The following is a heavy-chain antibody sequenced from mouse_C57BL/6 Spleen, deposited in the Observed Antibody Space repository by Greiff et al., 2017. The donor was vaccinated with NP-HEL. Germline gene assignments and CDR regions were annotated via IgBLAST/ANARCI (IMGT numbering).Heavy chain of an antibody. Sequence: EVQGVESGGGLVKPGGSLKLSCAASGFTFSSYAMSWVRQTPEKRLEWVATISDGGSYTYYPDNVKGRFTISRDNAKNNLYLQMSHLKSEDTAMYYCAREAINYGNWYFDVWGTGTTVTVSS. CDR3: AREAINYGNWYFDV. CDR2: ISDGGSYT. J-gene: IGHJ1*03. D-gene: IGHD1-1*01. V-gene: IGHV5-4*01. CDR1: GFTFSSYA.